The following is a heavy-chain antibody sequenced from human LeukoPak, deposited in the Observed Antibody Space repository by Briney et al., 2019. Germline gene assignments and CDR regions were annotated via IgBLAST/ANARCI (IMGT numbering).Heavy chain of an antibody. D-gene: IGHD6-13*01. J-gene: IGHJ4*02. CDR1: RFTFSSYA. CDR3: AKDGEYSSSWPDY. CDR2: ISGSGGST. V-gene: IGHV3-23*01. Sequence: PGGSLRLSCAASRFTFSSYAMSWVRQAPGKGLEWVSAISGSGGSTYYADSVKGRFTISRDNSKNTLYLQTNSLRAEDTAVYYCAKDGEYSSSWPDYWGQGTLVTVSS.